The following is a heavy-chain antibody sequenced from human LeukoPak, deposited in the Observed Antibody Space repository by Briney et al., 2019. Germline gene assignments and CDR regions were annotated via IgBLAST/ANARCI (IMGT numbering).Heavy chain of an antibody. Sequence: PGGSLRLSCAASGFTFSDYYMSWIRQAPGKGLEWVSYISSSGSTIYYADSVTGRFTISRDNAKNSLYLQMNSLRAEDPAVYYCARRPRYQHPHFDDWGQGTLVTVS. CDR3: ARRPRYQHPHFDD. V-gene: IGHV3-11*01. D-gene: IGHD2-2*01. CDR2: ISSSGSTI. J-gene: IGHJ4*02. CDR1: GFTFSDYY.